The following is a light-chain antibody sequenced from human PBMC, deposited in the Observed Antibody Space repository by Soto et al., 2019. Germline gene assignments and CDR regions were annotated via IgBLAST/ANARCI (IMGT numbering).Light chain of an antibody. J-gene: IGKJ5*01. Sequence: EIVLTQSAGTLSLSPEERATLSCRASQSVSTSYLAWYQQKPGQAPRLLIYGASSRATGIADRFSGSGSGTDFTLTISRLEPEDFAVYYCQQYGSSPLVTFGQGTRLEIK. CDR2: GAS. CDR3: QQYGSSPLVT. CDR1: QSVSTSY. V-gene: IGKV3-20*01.